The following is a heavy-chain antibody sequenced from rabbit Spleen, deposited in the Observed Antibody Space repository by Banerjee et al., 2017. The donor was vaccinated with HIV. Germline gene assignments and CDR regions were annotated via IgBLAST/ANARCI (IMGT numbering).Heavy chain of an antibody. CDR2: IDSGSIIT. CDR1: EFSFSSTYW. J-gene: IGHJ6*01. Sequence: QEQLVESGGGLVQPEGSLTLTCTASEFSFSSTYWICWVRQAPGKGLEWIGSIDSGSIITYYASWAKGRFTISKTSSTTVTLQMTSLTAADTATYFCARDSSSSFSSYGMDLWGQGTLVTVS. CDR3: ARDSSSSFSSYGMDL. D-gene: IGHD1-1*01. V-gene: IGHV1S45*01.